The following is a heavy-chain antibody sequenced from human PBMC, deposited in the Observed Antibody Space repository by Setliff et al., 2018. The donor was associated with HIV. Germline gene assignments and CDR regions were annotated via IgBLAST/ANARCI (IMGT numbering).Heavy chain of an antibody. D-gene: IGHD3-22*01. Sequence: ETLSLTCVVYGGSFGGYYWSWIRQPPGEGLEWVSAILSTGERTFYADSVKGRFTISRDNSKNTVYLQMNSLRAEDTAEYYCAKELAASGLGYFDSWGRGILVTVSS. J-gene: IGHJ4*02. CDR3: AKELAASGLGYFDS. V-gene: IGHV3-23*01. CDR2: ILSTGERT. CDR1: GGSFGGYY.